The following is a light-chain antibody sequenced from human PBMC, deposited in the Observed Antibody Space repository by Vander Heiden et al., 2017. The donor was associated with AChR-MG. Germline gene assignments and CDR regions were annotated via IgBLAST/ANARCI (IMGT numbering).Light chain of an antibody. CDR1: NFGRKT. CDR2: DNR. Sequence: SLSAAPGQTGRITCGVTNFGRKTVHWYQQRPGQAPVLVVYDNRDRPSGIPERFSGSNSGNTATLTISRVEAGDEADYYCQVWDSDSDHVVFGGGTRLTVL. J-gene: IGLJ2*01. CDR3: QVWDSDSDHVV. V-gene: IGLV3-21*02.